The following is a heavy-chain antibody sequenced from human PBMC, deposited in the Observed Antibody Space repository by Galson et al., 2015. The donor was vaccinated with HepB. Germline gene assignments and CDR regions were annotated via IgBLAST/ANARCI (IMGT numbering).Heavy chain of an antibody. Sequence: SVKVSCKASGYTFTSHGISWVRQAPGQGLEWMGWISTYNGNTNYAQKLQGRVTMTTDTSTSTAYMELRSLRSDDTAVYYCARDFGRGYDFWSGYFPWFDPWGQGTLVTVSS. CDR1: GYTFTSHG. V-gene: IGHV1-18*01. J-gene: IGHJ5*02. D-gene: IGHD3-3*01. CDR2: ISTYNGNT. CDR3: ARDFGRGYDFWSGYFPWFDP.